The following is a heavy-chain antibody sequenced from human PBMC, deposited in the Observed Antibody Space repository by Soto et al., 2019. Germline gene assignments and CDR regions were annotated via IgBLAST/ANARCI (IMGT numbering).Heavy chain of an antibody. Sequence: GGSLRLSCAASGFIFRTHAMSWVRQTPGKGLEWVSVISASGDTTYYADSVKGRFTISRDNSKSTLSLHMNSLGAEDTALYYCAKDGGTYYDVRFAFAVWCQGTTVTVSS. CDR3: AKDGGTYYDVRFAFAV. V-gene: IGHV3-23*01. D-gene: IGHD3-10*02. J-gene: IGHJ6*02. CDR2: ISASGDTT. CDR1: GFIFRTHA.